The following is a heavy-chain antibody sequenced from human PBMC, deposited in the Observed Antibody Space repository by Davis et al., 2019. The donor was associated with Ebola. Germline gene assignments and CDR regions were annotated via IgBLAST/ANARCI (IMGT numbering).Heavy chain of an antibody. V-gene: IGHV4-34*01. CDR2: INHSGST. CDR3: ARIPYSYGYYYYYYGMDV. D-gene: IGHD5-18*01. Sequence: MPSETLSLTCAVYGGSFSGYYWSWIRQPPGKGLEWIGEINHSGSTNYNPSIKSRVTISVDTSKNQFSLKLSSVTAADTAVYYCARIPYSYGYYYYYYGMDVWGQGTTVTVSS. J-gene: IGHJ6*02. CDR1: GGSFSGYY.